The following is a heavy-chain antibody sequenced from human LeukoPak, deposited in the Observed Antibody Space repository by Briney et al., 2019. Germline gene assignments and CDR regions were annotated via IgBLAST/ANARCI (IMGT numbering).Heavy chain of an antibody. V-gene: IGHV4-34*01. Sequence: SETLSLTCAVYGGSFSGYYWSWIRQPPGKGLEWIGEINHSGSTNYSPSLKSRVTISVDTSKNQFSLKLSSVTAADTAVYYCARGLGSGWPTYFDYWGQETLVTVSS. D-gene: IGHD6-19*01. CDR1: GGSFSGYY. CDR2: INHSGST. J-gene: IGHJ4*02. CDR3: ARGLGSGWPTYFDY.